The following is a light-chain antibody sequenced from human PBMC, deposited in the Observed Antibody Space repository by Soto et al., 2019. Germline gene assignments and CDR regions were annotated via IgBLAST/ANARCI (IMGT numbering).Light chain of an antibody. CDR3: CSYAGSYTFEV. Sequence: QSVLTQPRSVSGSPGQSVTISCTGTSSDVGGYNYVSWYQQHPDRAPKLMIYDVSKRPSGVPDRFSGSKSGNTASLTISGLQAEDEADYYCCSYAGSYTFEVFGTGTKVTLL. V-gene: IGLV2-11*01. CDR1: SSDVGGYNY. J-gene: IGLJ1*01. CDR2: DVS.